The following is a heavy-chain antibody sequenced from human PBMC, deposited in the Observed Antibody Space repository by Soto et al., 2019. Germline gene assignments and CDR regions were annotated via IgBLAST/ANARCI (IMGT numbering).Heavy chain of an antibody. CDR3: ARDRSSSWLKTFDY. Sequence: QVQLVQSGAEVQKPGSSVKVSCKASGGTFSSYAISWVRQAPGQGLEWMGGIIPIFGTANYAQKFQGRVTNNRDQIKDKGQKGAKKPETEDTAVYYCARDRSSSWLKTFDYWGQGTLVTVSS. CDR2: IIPIFGTA. J-gene: IGHJ4*02. CDR1: GGTFSSYA. V-gene: IGHV1-69*06. D-gene: IGHD6-13*01.